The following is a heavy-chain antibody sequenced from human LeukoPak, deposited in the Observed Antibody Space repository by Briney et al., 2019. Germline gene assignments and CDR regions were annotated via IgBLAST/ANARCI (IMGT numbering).Heavy chain of an antibody. CDR2: IYPGDSDT. J-gene: IGHJ3*02. D-gene: IGHD7-27*01. Sequence: GESLKISCKGSGYRFTTYWIGWVRQMPGKGLEWMGIIYPGDSDTRYSPSFQGQVTISADKSITTAYLQWNSLKASDTAMYYCARQTGDNAFDIWGRGTMVTVSS. V-gene: IGHV5-51*01. CDR3: ARQTGDNAFDI. CDR1: GYRFTTYW.